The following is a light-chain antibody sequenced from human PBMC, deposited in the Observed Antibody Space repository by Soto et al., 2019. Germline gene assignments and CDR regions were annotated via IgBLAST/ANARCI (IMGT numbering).Light chain of an antibody. Sequence: QSALTQPPSASGTPGQRVTISCSGSSSNIGSNTVNWYQQLPGTAPKLLIYSNNQRPSGVPDRFSGSKSGTSASLAISGLQSDDESDYYCAAWDDSLNGVVFGGGTKVTVL. CDR3: AAWDDSLNGVV. J-gene: IGLJ2*01. CDR2: SNN. CDR1: SSNIGSNT. V-gene: IGLV1-44*01.